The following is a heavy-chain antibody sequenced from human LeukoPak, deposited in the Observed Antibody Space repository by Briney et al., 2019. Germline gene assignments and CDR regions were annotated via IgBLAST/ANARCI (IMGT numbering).Heavy chain of an antibody. CDR1: GFNFRSFG. V-gene: IGHV3-33*06. Sequence: GGSLRLSCVASGFNFRSFGMHWVRQAPGKGLEWVAHIWDEVNSEYYADSVKGRFTISRDNSKNTVYLQMNSLRAEDTAVYYCAKDHTGLRGQGTLVTVSS. D-gene: IGHD1-14*01. CDR3: AKDHTGL. CDR2: IWDEVNSE. J-gene: IGHJ4*02.